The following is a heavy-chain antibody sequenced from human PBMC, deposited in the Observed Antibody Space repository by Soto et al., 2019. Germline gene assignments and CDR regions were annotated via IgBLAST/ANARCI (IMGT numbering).Heavy chain of an antibody. D-gene: IGHD2-21*02. V-gene: IGHV3-30-3*01. J-gene: IGHJ4*02. Sequence: PGGSLRLSCAASGFTFSSYAMHWVRQAPGKGLEWVAVISYDGSNKYYADSVKGRFTISRDNSKNTLYLQMNSLRAEDTAVYYCARGRRCDLQGPLDYWGQGTLVTVSS. CDR3: ARGRRCDLQGPLDY. CDR2: ISYDGSNK. CDR1: GFTFSSYA.